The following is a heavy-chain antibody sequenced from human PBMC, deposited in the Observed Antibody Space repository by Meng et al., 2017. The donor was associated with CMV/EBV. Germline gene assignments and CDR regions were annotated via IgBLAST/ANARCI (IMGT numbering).Heavy chain of an antibody. CDR3: AKARGTSLISAFDI. J-gene: IGHJ3*02. D-gene: IGHD1-26*01. CDR2: ISWDGGST. V-gene: IGHV3-43*01. CDR1: GFTFDDYT. Sequence: GESLKISCAASGFTFDDYTMHWVRQAPGKGLEWVSLISWDGGSTYYADSVKGRFTISRDNSKNSLYLQMNSPRTEDTALYYCAKARGTSLISAFDIWGQGTMVTVSS.